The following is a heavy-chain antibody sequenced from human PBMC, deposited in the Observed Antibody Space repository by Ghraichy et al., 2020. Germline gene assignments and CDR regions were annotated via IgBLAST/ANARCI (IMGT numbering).Heavy chain of an antibody. CDR1: GFSFNNYA. V-gene: IGHV3-23*01. CDR2: LTGGGSI. J-gene: IGHJ4*02. D-gene: IGHD1-7*01. CDR3: AGGSRPLYNLNYLPSDY. Sequence: GGSLRLSCAASGFSFNNYAMNWVRQPPGKGLEWVSILTGGGSIYYADSVKGRFTISRDNSRDTLYRQMNRLRAEDTAVYYCAGGSRPLYNLNYLPSDYWGQGTLVTVSS.